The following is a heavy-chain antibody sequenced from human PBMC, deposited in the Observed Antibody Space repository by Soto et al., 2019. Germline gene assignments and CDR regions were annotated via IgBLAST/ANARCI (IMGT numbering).Heavy chain of an antibody. CDR1: GGSISSYY. CDR3: ARGSQGYYYYYMDV. J-gene: IGHJ6*03. V-gene: IGHV4-59*01. Sequence: QVQLQESCPGLVKPSETLSLTCTVSGGSISSYYWSWIRQPPGKGLEWIGYIYYSGSTNYNPSLKSRVTISVDTSKNQFSLTLSAVTAADTAVYYCARGSQGYYYYYMDVWGKGTTVTVSS. CDR2: IYYSGST.